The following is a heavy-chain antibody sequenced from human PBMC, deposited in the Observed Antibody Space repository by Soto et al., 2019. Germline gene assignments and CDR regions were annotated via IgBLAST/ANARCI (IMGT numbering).Heavy chain of an antibody. CDR2: VYYSGTP. CDR3: ARQVQDFSGPGSYYFDS. J-gene: IGHJ4*02. Sequence: PSETLSLTCAVSGGSTRHSSYFWGWIRQPPGKGLEWIASVYYSGTPYYNPSLKSRVTISVDTSKTQFSLNLTSVTAADTAVYFCARQVQDFSGPGSYYFDSWGQGTLVTVSS. D-gene: IGHD3-10*01. V-gene: IGHV4-39*01. CDR1: GGSTRHSSYF.